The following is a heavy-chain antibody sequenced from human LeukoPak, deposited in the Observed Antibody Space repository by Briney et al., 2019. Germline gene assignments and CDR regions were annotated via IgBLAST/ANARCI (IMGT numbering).Heavy chain of an antibody. Sequence: GGSLRLSCAASGFTFSSFEMHWVRQAPGKGLAWVSYISSRGTTIYYAESVKGRFTLSRDNAKNSLYLQMSSLKSEDTAVYYCARVGTAYCGGDCFLDYWGQGTLVTVSS. CDR1: GFTFSSFE. CDR3: ARVGTAYCGGDCFLDY. J-gene: IGHJ4*02. CDR2: ISSRGTTI. D-gene: IGHD2-21*01. V-gene: IGHV3-48*03.